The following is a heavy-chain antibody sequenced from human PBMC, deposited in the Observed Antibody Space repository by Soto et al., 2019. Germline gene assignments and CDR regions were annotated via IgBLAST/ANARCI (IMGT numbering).Heavy chain of an antibody. Sequence: QFQLVQSGAEVKKPGSSVKVSCKDSGGTFSSYTISWVRQAPGQGLEWMGRIIPILGIANYAQKFQGRVTITADKSTSTAYMELSSVRSEYPAVYYCAREEYYYGSGAFLYYWGQGTLVTVSS. CDR1: GGTFSSYT. CDR3: AREEYYYGSGAFLYY. CDR2: IIPILGIA. D-gene: IGHD3-10*01. J-gene: IGHJ4*02. V-gene: IGHV1-69*08.